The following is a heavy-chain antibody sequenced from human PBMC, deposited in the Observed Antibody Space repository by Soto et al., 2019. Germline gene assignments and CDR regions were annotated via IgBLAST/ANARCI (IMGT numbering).Heavy chain of an antibody. CDR1: GGPFGSSA. V-gene: IGHV1-69*01. J-gene: IGHJ3*01. CDR2: IIPVFDKA. CDR3: ASLRRDWGDAFDL. Sequence: QVQLVQSGADVKKPGSSVKVSCKTSGGPFGSSAISWVRQAPAQGLEWMGEIIPVFDKANYAQNFQGRLSITADEPTGTVFMQLSRLRSEDTAVYFCASLRRDWGDAFDLWGLGTFVTVSS. D-gene: IGHD3-16*01.